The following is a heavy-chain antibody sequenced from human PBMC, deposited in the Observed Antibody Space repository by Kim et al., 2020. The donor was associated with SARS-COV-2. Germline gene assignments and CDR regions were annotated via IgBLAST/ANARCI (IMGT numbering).Heavy chain of an antibody. Sequence: ASVKVSCKASGYTFTSYGISWVRQAPGQGLEWMGWISAYNGNTNYAQKLQGRVTMTTDTSTSTAYMELRSLRSDDTAVYYCAMGPIDYYDSSGYYSREGYYYYYYGMDVWGQGTTVTVSS. D-gene: IGHD3-22*01. V-gene: IGHV1-18*04. CDR2: ISAYNGNT. CDR3: AMGPIDYYDSSGYYSREGYYYYYYGMDV. CDR1: GYTFTSYG. J-gene: IGHJ6*02.